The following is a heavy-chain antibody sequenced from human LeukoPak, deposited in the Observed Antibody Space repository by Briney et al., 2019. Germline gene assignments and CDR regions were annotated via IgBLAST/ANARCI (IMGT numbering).Heavy chain of an antibody. V-gene: IGHV1-18*01. D-gene: IGHD2-21*02. Sequence: GASVKVSCKASGYTFTSYGISWVRQAPGQGLEWMGWISAYNGNTNYAQKLQGRVTMTTDTSTSTAYMELRSLRSDDAAVYYCARYCGADCFVDFDYWGQGTLVTVSS. CDR2: ISAYNGNT. CDR1: GYTFTSYG. J-gene: IGHJ4*02. CDR3: ARYCGADCFVDFDY.